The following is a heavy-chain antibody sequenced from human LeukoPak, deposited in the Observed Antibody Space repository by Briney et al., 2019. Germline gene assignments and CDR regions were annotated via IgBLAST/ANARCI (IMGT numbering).Heavy chain of an antibody. V-gene: IGHV1-3*03. J-gene: IGHJ6*03. CDR1: GYTFTNYA. CDR3: ARGRGPPNTNRDFYYYYYMDV. Sequence: AASVKVSCKASGYTFTNYAIHWVRQAPGQRFEWMGWINAANGHTKYSQHFQDGITITRDTSATTAYMELTNLRSEDMALYYCARGRGPPNTNRDFYYYYYMDVWGTGTTVTVSS. D-gene: IGHD3-10*01. CDR2: INAANGHT.